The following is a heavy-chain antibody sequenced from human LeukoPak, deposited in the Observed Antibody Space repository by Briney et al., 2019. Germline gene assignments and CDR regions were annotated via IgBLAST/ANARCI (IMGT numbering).Heavy chain of an antibody. CDR1: GFTFSSYE. V-gene: IGHV3-48*03. CDR3: ARGTISSPYYFDY. D-gene: IGHD3-9*01. CDR2: ISSSGSTI. J-gene: IGHJ4*02. Sequence: GGSLRLSCAASGFTFSSYEMNWVRQAPGKGLEWVSYISSSGSTIYYADSVKGRFTISRDNAKNSLYLQMNSLRAEDTAVYYCARGTISSPYYFDYWGQGTLVTVSS.